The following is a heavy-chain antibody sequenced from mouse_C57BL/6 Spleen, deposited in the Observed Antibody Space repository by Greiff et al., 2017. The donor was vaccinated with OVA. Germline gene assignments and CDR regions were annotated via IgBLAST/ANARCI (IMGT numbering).Heavy chain of an antibody. CDR2: INYDGSST. Sequence: EVMLVESEGGLVQPGSSMKLSCTASGFTFSDYYMAWVRQVPEKGLEWIANINYDGSSTYYLDSLKSRFIISRDNAKNILYLQMSSLKSEDTATYYCARGDYDGSFAYWGQGTLVTVSA. J-gene: IGHJ3*01. D-gene: IGHD1-1*01. V-gene: IGHV5-16*01. CDR3: ARGDYDGSFAY. CDR1: GFTFSDYY.